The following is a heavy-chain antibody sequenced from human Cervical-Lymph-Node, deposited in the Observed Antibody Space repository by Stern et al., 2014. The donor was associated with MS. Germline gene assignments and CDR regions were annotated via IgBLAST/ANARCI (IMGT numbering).Heavy chain of an antibody. CDR1: GFTFSTYA. Sequence: VQLEESGGGVVQPGRSLSLSCVASGFTFSTYAMHWVRQAPGKGLGWVAFVSYDGTQRNSTDSVKARFTISRDNSKNTLYLHMNSLRDEDTAVYFCARGGRGVGLEYWGQGALVTVSS. D-gene: IGHD3-10*01. CDR3: ARGGRGVGLEY. CDR2: VSYDGTQR. V-gene: IGHV3-30-3*01. J-gene: IGHJ4*02.